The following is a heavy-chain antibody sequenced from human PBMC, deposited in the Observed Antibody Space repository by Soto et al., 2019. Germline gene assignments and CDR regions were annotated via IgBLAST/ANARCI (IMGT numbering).Heavy chain of an antibody. V-gene: IGHV1-69*13. D-gene: IGHD6-13*01. CDR1: GGTFSSYA. CDR2: IIPIFGTA. J-gene: IGHJ6*02. Sequence: SVKVSCKASGGTFSSYAISWVRQAPGQGLEWMGGIIPIFGTANYAQKFQGGVTITADESTSTAYMELSSLRSEDTAVYYCARDLSGVGAAAGSSGMDVWGQGTTVTVSS. CDR3: ARDLSGVGAAAGSSGMDV.